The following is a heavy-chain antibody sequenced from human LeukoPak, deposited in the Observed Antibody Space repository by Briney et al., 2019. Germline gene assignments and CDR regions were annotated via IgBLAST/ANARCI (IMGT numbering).Heavy chain of an antibody. CDR3: ARRYYGSGKNYYIDV. J-gene: IGHJ6*03. Sequence: PSETLSLTCTVSGGSISNYYWSWLRQPAGKGLEWIGYIYTSGSTNYNPSLKSRVTISVDTSKNQFSLKLSSVTAADTAVYYCARRYYGSGKNYYIDVWGKGTTVTVSS. D-gene: IGHD3-10*01. V-gene: IGHV4-4*09. CDR1: GGSISNYY. CDR2: IYTSGST.